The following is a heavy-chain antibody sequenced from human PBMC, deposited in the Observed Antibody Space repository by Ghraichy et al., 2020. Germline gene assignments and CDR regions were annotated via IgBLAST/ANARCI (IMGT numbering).Heavy chain of an antibody. J-gene: IGHJ4*02. D-gene: IGHD4-17*01. CDR2: ISSSSSYI. Sequence: GGSLRLSCAASGFTFSSYSMNWVRQAPGKGLEWVSSISSSSSYIYYADSVKGRFTISRDNAKNSLYLQMNSLRAEDTAVYYCARGPFPHGYGDSWVDYWGQGTLVTVSS. V-gene: IGHV3-21*01. CDR1: GFTFSSYS. CDR3: ARGPFPHGYGDSWVDY.